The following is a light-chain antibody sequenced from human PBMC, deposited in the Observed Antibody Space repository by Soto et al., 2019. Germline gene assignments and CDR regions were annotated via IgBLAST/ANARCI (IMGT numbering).Light chain of an antibody. J-gene: IGKJ2*01. Sequence: EIVLTQSPGTLSLSPGERVTLSCRASQSLTTNYLAWYQQKPGQAPMLLIYGTSNRATGVPDRFSGSGSGTDFTLTITRLEPEDFAVYYCQHYGRSPLMYTFGQGTKLGVK. V-gene: IGKV3-20*01. CDR3: QHYGRSPLMYT. CDR2: GTS. CDR1: QSLTTNY.